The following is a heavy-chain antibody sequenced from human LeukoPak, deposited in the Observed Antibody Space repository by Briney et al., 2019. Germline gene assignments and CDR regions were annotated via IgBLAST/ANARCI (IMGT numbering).Heavy chain of an antibody. CDR1: GGSFSGYY. CDR3: ARGRGRGHRGGCYYYGMDV. D-gene: IGHD5-18*01. V-gene: IGHV4-34*01. Sequence: PSETLSLTCAVYGGSFSGYYWSWIRQPPGKGLEWIGEINHSGSTNYNPSLKSRVTISVDTSKNQFSLKLSSVTAADTAVYYCARGRGRGHRGGCYYYGMDVWGKGTTVTVSS. J-gene: IGHJ6*04. CDR2: INHSGST.